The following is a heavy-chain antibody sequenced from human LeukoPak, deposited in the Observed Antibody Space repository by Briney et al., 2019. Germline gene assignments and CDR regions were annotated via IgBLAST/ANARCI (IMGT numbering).Heavy chain of an antibody. CDR1: GFTFSSYS. J-gene: IGHJ6*03. CDR3: ARDPNYSSSWYVSYYYYYMDV. Sequence: GGSLRLSCAASGFTFSSYSMNWVRQAPGKGLEWVSYISSSSSTIYYADSVKGRFTISRDSAKNSLYLQMNSLRDEDTAVYYCARDPNYSSSWYVSYYYYYMDVWGKGTTVTASS. V-gene: IGHV3-48*02. D-gene: IGHD6-13*01. CDR2: ISSSSSTI.